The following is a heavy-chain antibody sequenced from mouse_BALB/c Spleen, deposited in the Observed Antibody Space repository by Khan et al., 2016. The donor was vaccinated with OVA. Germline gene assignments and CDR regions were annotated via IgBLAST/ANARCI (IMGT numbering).Heavy chain of an antibody. J-gene: IGHJ1*01. CDR1: GFTFTDYY. CDR3: TRETVVDIYWYFDV. V-gene: IGHV7-3*02. Sequence: EVELVESGGGLVQPGGSLRLSCATSGFTFTDYYMSWVRQPPGKALEWLGFIRNKANGYTTEYSASVKGRFTISRDNSQCVLYLQLNTLRAEDSATYYCTRETVVDIYWYFDVWGAGTTVTVSS. CDR2: IRNKANGYTT. D-gene: IGHD1-1*01.